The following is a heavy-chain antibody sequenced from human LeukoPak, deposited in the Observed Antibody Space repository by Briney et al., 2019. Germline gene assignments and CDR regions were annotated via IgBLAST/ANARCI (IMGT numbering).Heavy chain of an antibody. V-gene: IGHV4-34*01. D-gene: IGHD6-19*01. J-gene: IGHJ6*02. CDR2: INHSGST. CDR3: ARGTSPSYSSGWYNQYYYYGMDV. Sequence: PSETLSLTCAVYGGSFSGYYWSWIRQPPGKGLEWIGEINHSGSTNSNPSLKRRVTISVDTSKNQFSLKLSSVTAADTAVYYCARGTSPSYSSGWYNQYYYYGMDVWGQGTTVTVSS. CDR1: GGSFSGYY.